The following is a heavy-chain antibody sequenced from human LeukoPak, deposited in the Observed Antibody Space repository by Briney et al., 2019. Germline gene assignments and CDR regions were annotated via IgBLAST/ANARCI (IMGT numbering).Heavy chain of an antibody. V-gene: IGHV1-69*13. CDR3: ALGQCSSTSCYALYNWFDP. D-gene: IGHD2-2*01. CDR1: GGTFSSYA. CDR2: IIPIFGTA. J-gene: IGHJ5*02. Sequence: SVKVSCKASGGTFSSYAISWVRQAPGQGLEWMGGIIPIFGTANYAQKFQGRVTITADESTSTAYMELSSLRSEDTAVYYCALGQCSSTSCYALYNWFDPWGQGTLVTVSS.